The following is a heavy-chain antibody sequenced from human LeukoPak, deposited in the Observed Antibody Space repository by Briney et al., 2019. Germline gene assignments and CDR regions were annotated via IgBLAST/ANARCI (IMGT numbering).Heavy chain of an antibody. CDR1: LYTFTYYY. CDR3: ARVKALGIVGSTTVLDP. V-gene: IGHV1-2*02. D-gene: IGHD1-26*01. J-gene: IGHJ5*02. Sequence: ASVKVSFKASLYTFTYYYIHWVRQAPGQGLEWMGWINPNTDGINYAQNFRGRVTMTRDTSISTAYMELSSLRSDDTAIYYCARVKALGIVGSTTVLDPWGQGTLVTVSS. CDR2: INPNTDGI.